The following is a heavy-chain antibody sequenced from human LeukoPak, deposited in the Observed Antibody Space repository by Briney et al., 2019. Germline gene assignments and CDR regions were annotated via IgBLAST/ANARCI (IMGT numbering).Heavy chain of an antibody. D-gene: IGHD3-10*01. CDR2: ISYSGSKK. V-gene: IGHV3-30-3*01. CDR3: ARGGNGFVMTPGRYYYFYGMDV. CDR1: GVAPSSYA. Sequence: VATLCLSCAVSGVAPSSYAMHWVRQAPGKGLEWVAGISYSGSKKYYAASVKGRFTISRDSSKNKLYLQMNSLRAEDTAVYYCARGGNGFVMTPGRYYYFYGMDVGGQETTVTVSS. J-gene: IGHJ6*02.